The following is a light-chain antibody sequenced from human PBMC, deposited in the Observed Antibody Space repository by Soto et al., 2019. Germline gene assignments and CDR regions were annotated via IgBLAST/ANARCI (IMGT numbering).Light chain of an antibody. V-gene: IGKV3-20*01. CDR3: QHYNNWPRT. CDR2: GAS. CDR1: QTVSSSY. Sequence: EIVLTQSPATLSLSPGERATLSCRASQTVSSSYLAWYQQKPGQAPRLLIYGASNRATGIPDRFSGSGSGTDFTLTISRLEPEDFATYYCQHYNNWPRTFGQGTKVDIK. J-gene: IGKJ1*01.